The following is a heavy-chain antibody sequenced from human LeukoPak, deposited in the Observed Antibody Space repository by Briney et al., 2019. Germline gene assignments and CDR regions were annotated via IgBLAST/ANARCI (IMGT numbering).Heavy chain of an antibody. D-gene: IGHD3-22*01. CDR1: AFTFDDYG. J-gene: IGHJ4*02. CDR2: INWNGGST. CDR3: AKGSWVLPPTTYLIH. Sequence: GGSLRLSCAASAFTFDDYGMSWVRQAPGKGLEWVSSINWNGGSTYYADSVKGRFTISRDNSKNTLYLQMNSLRAEDTAVYYCAKGSWVLPPTTYLIHWGQGTLVTVSS. V-gene: IGHV3-20*04.